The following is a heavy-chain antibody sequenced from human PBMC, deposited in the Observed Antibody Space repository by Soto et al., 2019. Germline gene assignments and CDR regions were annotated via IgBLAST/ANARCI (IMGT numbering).Heavy chain of an antibody. D-gene: IGHD1-26*01. CDR1: GFIFSSYG. CDR2: IWYDGSNK. V-gene: IGHV3-33*01. Sequence: QVQLVESGGGVVQPGRSLRLSCAASGFIFSSYGMHWVRQAPGKGLEWVAVIWYDGSNKYYADSVKGRFTISRDNSKNTLSLQMNSLRAEDTAVYYCARPRGCYYYFDYWGQGTLVTVSS. CDR3: ARPRGCYYYFDY. J-gene: IGHJ4*02.